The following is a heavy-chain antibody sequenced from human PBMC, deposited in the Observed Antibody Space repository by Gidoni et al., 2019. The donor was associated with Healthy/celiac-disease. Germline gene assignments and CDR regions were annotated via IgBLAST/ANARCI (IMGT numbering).Heavy chain of an antibody. J-gene: IGHJ5*02. D-gene: IGHD5-12*01. CDR3: ARGLRGARLPNWFDP. CDR2: INHSGST. Sequence: QVQLQQWGAGLLKPSETLSLTCAVYGGSFSGYYWSWIRPPPGKGLEWIGEINHSGSTNYNPSLKSRVTISVDTSKNQFSLKLSSVTAADTAVYYCARGLRGARLPNWFDPWGQGTLVTVSS. CDR1: GGSFSGYY. V-gene: IGHV4-34*01.